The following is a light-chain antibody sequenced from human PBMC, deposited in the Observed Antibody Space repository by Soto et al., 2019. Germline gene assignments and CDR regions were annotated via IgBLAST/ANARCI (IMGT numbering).Light chain of an antibody. CDR1: QSINTW. CDR2: KAS. J-gene: IGKJ1*01. Sequence: DIQMTQSPSTLSASVGDRVTITCRASQSINTWLAWYRQKPGKAPNLLIYKASSLESGVPSRFSGSGSGTEFTLTISSLLPDDFATYYCQQYNTYPWTFGQGTKVEIK. V-gene: IGKV1-5*03. CDR3: QQYNTYPWT.